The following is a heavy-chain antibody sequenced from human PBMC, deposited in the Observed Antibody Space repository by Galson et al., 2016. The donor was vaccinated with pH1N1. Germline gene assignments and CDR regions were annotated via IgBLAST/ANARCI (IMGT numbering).Heavy chain of an antibody. CDR3: AREYIVLGEGWSYGLDV. V-gene: IGHV4-4*07. Sequence: ETLSLTCTVSGGSISTYYWSWIRQPAGKGLEWIGRIFASGNTIYNPSLKSRVTMSVDTSKNQFSLKLNPVTAADTAVYYCAREYIVLGEGWSYGLDVWGQGTTVTVSS. CDR2: IFASGNT. D-gene: IGHD2-8*01. CDR1: GGSISTYY. J-gene: IGHJ6*02.